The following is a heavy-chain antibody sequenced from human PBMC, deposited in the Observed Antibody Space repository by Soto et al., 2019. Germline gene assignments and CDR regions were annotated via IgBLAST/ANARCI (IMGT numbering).Heavy chain of an antibody. V-gene: IGHV3-30-3*01. CDR2: ISYDGSNK. D-gene: IGHD2-15*01. CDR1: GFTFSSYA. J-gene: IGHJ4*02. CDR3: ARVIKGYCSGGSCYSLDY. Sequence: QVQLVESGGGVVQPGRSLRLSCAASGFTFSSYAMHWVRQAPGKGLEWVAVISYDGSNKYYADSVKGRFTISRDNSKNTLYLQMNSLRAEDTAVYYCARVIKGYCSGGSCYSLDYWGQGTLVTVSS.